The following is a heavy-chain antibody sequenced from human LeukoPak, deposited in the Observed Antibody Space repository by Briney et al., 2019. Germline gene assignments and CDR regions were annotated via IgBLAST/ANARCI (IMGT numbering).Heavy chain of an antibody. CDR3: ARLSSYSKWFDP. V-gene: IGHV3-66*02. D-gene: IGHD3-3*01. CDR1: GFTVSSNC. Sequence: GGSLRLSCAASGFTVSSNCMSWVRQAPGKGLEWVSVIYSGGSTYYADSVKGRFTISRDNSKNTLYLQMDSLRAEDTAVYYCARLSSYSKWFDPWGQGTLVTVSS. J-gene: IGHJ5*02. CDR2: IYSGGST.